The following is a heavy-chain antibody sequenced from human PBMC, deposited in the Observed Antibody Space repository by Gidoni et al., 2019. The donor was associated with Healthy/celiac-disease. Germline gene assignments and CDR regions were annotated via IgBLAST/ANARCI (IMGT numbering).Heavy chain of an antibody. CDR3: ARDRGYSGYAGVDEGYYYYGMDV. V-gene: IGHV4-59*01. D-gene: IGHD5-12*01. J-gene: IGHJ6*02. Sequence: PGKGLEWIGYIYYSGSTNYNPSLKSRVTISVDTSKNQFSLKLSSVTAADTAVYYCARDRGYSGYAGVDEGYYYYGMDVWGQGTTVTVSS. CDR2: IYYSGST.